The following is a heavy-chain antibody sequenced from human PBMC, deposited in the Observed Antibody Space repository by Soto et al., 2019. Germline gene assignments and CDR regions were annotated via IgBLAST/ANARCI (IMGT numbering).Heavy chain of an antibody. CDR1: GGSISSGGYS. D-gene: IGHD7-27*01. CDR3: ARGLANWGYDY. J-gene: IGHJ4*02. Sequence: SETLSLTCAVSGGSISSGGYSWSWIRQPPGKGLEWIGYIYHSGSTYYNPSLKSRVTISVDRSKNQFSLKLSSVTAADTAVYYCARGLANWGYDYWGQGTLVTVSS. V-gene: IGHV4-30-2*01. CDR2: IYHSGST.